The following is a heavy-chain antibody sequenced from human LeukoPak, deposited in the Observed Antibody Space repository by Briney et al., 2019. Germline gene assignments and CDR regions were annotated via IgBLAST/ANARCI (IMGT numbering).Heavy chain of an antibody. CDR2: IYYSGST. J-gene: IGHJ6*03. Sequence: SETLSLTCTVSGASISSNIYYWSWIRQPPGKGLEWIGYIYYSGSTNYTPSLKSRVTISVDTSKNQFSLKLSSVTAADTAVYYCARSSTTDANHYYYYYMDVWGRGTTVTVSS. CDR1: GASISSNIYY. CDR3: ARSSTTDANHYYYYYMDV. V-gene: IGHV4-61*05. D-gene: IGHD2-2*01.